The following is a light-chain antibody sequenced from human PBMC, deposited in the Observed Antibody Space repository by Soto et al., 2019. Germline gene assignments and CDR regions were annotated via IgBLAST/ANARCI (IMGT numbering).Light chain of an antibody. CDR3: QQHNYWPS. Sequence: EIVMTQSPVTLSVSPGERATLSCRASQSVGSNLAWYQQKPGQAPRLLLYGASTRATGIPDRFSGSGSGTEFTLTITSLQSEDFAVYYCQQHNYWPSFGQGTKLEFK. V-gene: IGKV3-15*01. CDR2: GAS. CDR1: QSVGSN. J-gene: IGKJ2*01.